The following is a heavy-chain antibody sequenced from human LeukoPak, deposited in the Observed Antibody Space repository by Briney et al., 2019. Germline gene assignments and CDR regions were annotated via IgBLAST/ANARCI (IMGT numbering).Heavy chain of an antibody. CDR3: ARVGSSGWYYHYYYGMGV. D-gene: IGHD6-19*01. Sequence: ASVKVSCKASGYTFTSYDINWVRQATGQGLEWMGWMNPNSGNTGYAQKFQGRVTMTRNTSISTAYMELSSLRSEDTAVYYCARVGSSGWYYHYYYGMGVWGQGTTVTVSS. J-gene: IGHJ6*02. CDR2: MNPNSGNT. CDR1: GYTFTSYD. V-gene: IGHV1-8*01.